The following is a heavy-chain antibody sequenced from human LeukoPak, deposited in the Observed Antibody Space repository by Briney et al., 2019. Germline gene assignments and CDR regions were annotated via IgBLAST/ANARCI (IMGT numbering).Heavy chain of an antibody. D-gene: IGHD3-22*01. J-gene: IGHJ4*02. V-gene: IGHV3-15*07. CDR1: GFAFTNAW. CDR3: TTADSSGRFLIDY. CDR2: IKSKTDGGTA. Sequence: GGSLRLSCAASGFAFTNAWMNWVRQAPGKGLEWVGRIKSKTDGGTADYAAPVKGRFTISRDDSKNTLYLQMNSLKTKDTAVYYCTTADSSGRFLIDYWGQGTLVTVSS.